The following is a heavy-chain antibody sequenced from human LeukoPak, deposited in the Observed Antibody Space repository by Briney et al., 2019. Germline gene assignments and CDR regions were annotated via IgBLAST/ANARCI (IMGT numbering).Heavy chain of an antibody. CDR2: ITHSGST. CDR1: GGSFSNYY. V-gene: IGHV4-34*01. J-gene: IGHJ6*03. D-gene: IGHD3-16*01. Sequence: AETLSLTCAVYGGSFSNYYWSWIRQSPGKGLEWIGEITHSGSTNYNPSLKSRVTTSVNTSKNQFTLKLSSGTAATTDVYYCARGGGRKFFGGGAYYYYMDGWGKGTTVAVSS. CDR3: ARGGGRKFFGGGAYYYYMDG.